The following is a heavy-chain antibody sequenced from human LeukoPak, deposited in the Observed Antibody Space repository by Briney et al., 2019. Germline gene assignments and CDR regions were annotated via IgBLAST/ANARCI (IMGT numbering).Heavy chain of an antibody. CDR3: AKEYYYDSSGYYPFDY. Sequence: GGSLRLSCAASGFTFSSYAMSWVREAPGKGLEWVSVISGSGGSTYYADSVKGRFTISRDNSKNTLYLQMNSLRAEDTAVYYCAKEYYYDSSGYYPFDYWGQGTLVTVSS. J-gene: IGHJ4*02. CDR2: ISGSGGST. D-gene: IGHD3-22*01. CDR1: GFTFSSYA. V-gene: IGHV3-23*01.